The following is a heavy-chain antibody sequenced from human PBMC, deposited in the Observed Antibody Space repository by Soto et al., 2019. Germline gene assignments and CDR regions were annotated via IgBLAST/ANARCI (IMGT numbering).Heavy chain of an antibody. CDR3: AKGIAAAGTGAYYYYYMDV. D-gene: IGHD6-13*01. J-gene: IGHJ6*03. Sequence: GGSLRLSCAASGFTFSSYAMSWVRQAPGKGLEWVSAISGSGGSTYYADSVKGRFTISRDNSKNTLYLQMNSLRAEDTAVYYCAKGIAAAGTGAYYYYYMDVWGKGTTVTVSS. CDR1: GFTFSSYA. V-gene: IGHV3-23*01. CDR2: ISGSGGST.